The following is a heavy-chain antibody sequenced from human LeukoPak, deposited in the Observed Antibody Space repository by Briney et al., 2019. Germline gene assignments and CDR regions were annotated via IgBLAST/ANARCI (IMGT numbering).Heavy chain of an antibody. J-gene: IGHJ4*02. Sequence: PGGSLRLSCAASGFTFSSYSMNWVRQAPGKGLEWVSSISSSSSYIYYADSVKGRFTISRDNAKNSLYLQMNSLRAEDTAVYYCARADLIVGASFDYWGQGTLVTVSS. CDR3: ARADLIVGASFDY. D-gene: IGHD1-26*01. CDR1: GFTFSSYS. V-gene: IGHV3-21*01. CDR2: ISSSSSYI.